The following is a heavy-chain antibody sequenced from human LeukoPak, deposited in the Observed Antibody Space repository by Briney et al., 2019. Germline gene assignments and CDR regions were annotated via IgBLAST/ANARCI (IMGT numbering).Heavy chain of an antibody. J-gene: IGHJ5*01. CDR3: ARESCSGGNCYVLDS. CDR2: ISTSGSTI. CDR1: GFTFGSYD. Sequence: GGSLRLSCAASGFTFGSYDMIWVRQAPGKGLEWVAYISTSGSTIYYADSVKGRITISRDNAKSSLYLQMNSLRAEDTAVYYCARESCSGGNCYVLDSWGQGTLVIVSS. V-gene: IGHV3-48*03. D-gene: IGHD2-15*01.